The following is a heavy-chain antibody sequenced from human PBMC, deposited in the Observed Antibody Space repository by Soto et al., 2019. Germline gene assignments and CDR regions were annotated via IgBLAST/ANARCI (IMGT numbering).Heavy chain of an antibody. V-gene: IGHV4-30-4*01. D-gene: IGHD5-12*01. Sequence: QVQLQESGPGLVKPSQTLSLTCTVSGGSVRDGDSYWSWVRQAPGKGLEWIGYIYYSGITYYNPSLKSRLTISIDTSNNQLSLKLSSVTAADTALYYCARRHDYNWFDPWGLGILVTVSS. J-gene: IGHJ5*02. CDR1: GGSVRDGDSY. CDR3: ARRHDYNWFDP. CDR2: IYYSGIT.